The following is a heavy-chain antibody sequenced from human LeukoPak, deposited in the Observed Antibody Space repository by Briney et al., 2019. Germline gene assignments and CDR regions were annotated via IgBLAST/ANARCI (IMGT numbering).Heavy chain of an antibody. CDR3: ARPDYYDSSGGIDY. D-gene: IGHD3-22*01. CDR1: GFTFSTYW. Sequence: PGGSQRLSCVASGFTFSTYWMSWVRQAPGKGLEWVANINQDGSQKSYVDSVEGRFTSSRDNAKNSLYLQMNSLRAEGTAVYYCARPDYYDSSGGIDYWGQGTLVTVSS. J-gene: IGHJ4*02. V-gene: IGHV3-7*05. CDR2: INQDGSQK.